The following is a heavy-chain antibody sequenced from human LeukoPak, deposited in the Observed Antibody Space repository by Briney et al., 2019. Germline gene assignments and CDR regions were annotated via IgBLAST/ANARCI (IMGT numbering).Heavy chain of an antibody. CDR2: INPNSGGT. V-gene: IGHV1-2*02. D-gene: IGHD5-18*01. J-gene: IGHJ4*02. CDR3: ARDYPGEDTAMAKFDY. CDR1: GYTFTGYY. Sequence: ASVKVSCKASGYTFTGYYMHWVRQAPGQGLEWMGWINPNSGGTNYAQKFQGRVTMTRDTSISTAYMELSRLRSDDTAVYYCARDYPGEDTAMAKFDYWGQGTLVPVSS.